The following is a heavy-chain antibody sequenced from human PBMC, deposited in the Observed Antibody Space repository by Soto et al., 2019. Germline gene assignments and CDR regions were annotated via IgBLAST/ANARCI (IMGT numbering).Heavy chain of an antibody. Sequence: QVQLVQSGAEVKKPGASVKVSCKASGYTFTSYSIHWVRQAPGQRLEWMGWINAANGNTKYSQKFQGRVTITRDTSASTASMELSSLRSEDTAVYYCAREDWADYYPYYYGMDVWGQGTTVTVSS. CDR1: GYTFTSYS. CDR3: AREDWADYYPYYYGMDV. D-gene: IGHD3-9*01. CDR2: INAANGNT. J-gene: IGHJ6*02. V-gene: IGHV1-3*01.